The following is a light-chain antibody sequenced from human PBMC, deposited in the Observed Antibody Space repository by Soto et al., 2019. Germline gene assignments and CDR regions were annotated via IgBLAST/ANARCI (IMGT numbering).Light chain of an antibody. J-gene: IGLJ3*02. CDR3: QVWDRSSDHWV. Sequence: SYELTQPPSVSVAPGQTATFTCGGSNIGSKSVHWYQQKPGQAPVLVVFDDSDRPSGIPGRFSGSNFGETATLTISGVEAGDEADYYCQVWDRSSDHWVFGGGTKLTVL. V-gene: IGLV3-21*02. CDR1: NIGSKS. CDR2: DDS.